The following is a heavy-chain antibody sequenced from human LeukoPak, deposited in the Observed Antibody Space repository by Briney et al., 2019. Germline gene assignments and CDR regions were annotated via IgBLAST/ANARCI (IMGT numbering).Heavy chain of an antibody. CDR2: INRNSGDT. D-gene: IGHD2-21*01. J-gene: IGHJ4*02. CDR3: VYKYCDGGRCYFDS. V-gene: IGHV1-2*06. CDR1: GYTFTDFY. Sequence: ASVKVSCKASGYTFTDFYMHWVRQAPGQGLEWMGRINRNSGDTDFAQKFQGRVTMTRDTSINTAYMDLSRLRSDDTAVYYCVYKYCDGGRCYFDSWGQGTLVTVSS.